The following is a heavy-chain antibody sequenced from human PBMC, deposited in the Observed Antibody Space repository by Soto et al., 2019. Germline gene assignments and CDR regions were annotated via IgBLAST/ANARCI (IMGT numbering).Heavy chain of an antibody. D-gene: IGHD2-21*02. CDR3: AEVVAPVGGGPGDAY. CDR1: GFSFRSYG. Sequence: QVQLVESGGGVVQSGGSLRLSCAASGFSFRSYGMHWVRQAPGRGLEWVARIRYDGGHEYYADSVKGRFTISRDNSQSKMILEKHGLSTVDTRHYCFAEVVAPVGGGPGDAYWGRGALVTVSS. V-gene: IGHV3-30*02. J-gene: IGHJ4*02. CDR2: IRYDGGHE.